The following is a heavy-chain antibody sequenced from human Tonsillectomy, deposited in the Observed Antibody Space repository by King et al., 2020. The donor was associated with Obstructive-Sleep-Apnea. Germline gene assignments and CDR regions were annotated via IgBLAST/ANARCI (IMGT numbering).Heavy chain of an antibody. CDR2: IYDSGST. V-gene: IGHV4-30-2*01. CDR3: ARALDYGGHYIDY. CDR1: GGSISSGGYS. D-gene: IGHD4-23*01. J-gene: IGHJ4*02. Sequence: QLQESDSGLVKPSQTLSLTCAVSGGSISSGGYSWNWIRQPPGKGLEWIGYIYDSGSTDYSPSLKSRVTISVDRPKNQFSLRLNSVTAADTAVYYCARALDYGGHYIDYWGQGTLVTVSS.